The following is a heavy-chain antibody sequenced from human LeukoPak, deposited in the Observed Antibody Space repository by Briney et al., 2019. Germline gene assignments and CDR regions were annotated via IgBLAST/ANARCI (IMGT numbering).Heavy chain of an antibody. D-gene: IGHD3-3*01. CDR3: ARALPYWDYDFWSGYYTPPIDI. V-gene: IGHV1-2*02. Sequence: ASVKVSCKASGYTFTGYYMHWVRQAPGQGLEWMGWINPNSGGTNYAQKFQGRVTMTRDTSISTAYMELSRLRSDDTAVYYCARALPYWDYDFWSGYYTPPIDIWGQGTMVTVSS. CDR1: GYTFTGYY. CDR2: INPNSGGT. J-gene: IGHJ3*02.